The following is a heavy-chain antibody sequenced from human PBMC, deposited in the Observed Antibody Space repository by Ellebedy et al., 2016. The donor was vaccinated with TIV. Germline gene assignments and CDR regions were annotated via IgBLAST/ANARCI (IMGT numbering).Heavy chain of an antibody. J-gene: IGHJ3*01. CDR3: ARRMAAADIGGFDL. CDR2: IYHSGST. D-gene: IGHD6-13*01. V-gene: IGHV4-39*01. Sequence: SETLSLTCTVSGGSITSSNYYWAWIRQPPGKGLDWIGSIYHSGSTYYNPSLKSRVAIFVDTSKNQFSLNLTSVTAADTAVYYCARRMAAADIGGFDLWGQGTMVTVSS. CDR1: GGSITSSNYY.